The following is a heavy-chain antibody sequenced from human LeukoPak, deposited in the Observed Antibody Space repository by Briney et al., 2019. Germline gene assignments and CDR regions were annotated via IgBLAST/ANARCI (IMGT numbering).Heavy chain of an antibody. Sequence: PSETLSLTCAVYGGSFSGYYWSWIRQPPGKGLEWIGEINHSGSTNYNPSLKSRVTISVDTSKNQFSLKLSSVTAADTAVYYCARDRSMMNWFDPWGQGTLVTVSS. D-gene: IGHD1-14*01. CDR2: INHSGST. V-gene: IGHV4-34*01. CDR3: ARDRSMMNWFDP. CDR1: GGSFSGYY. J-gene: IGHJ5*02.